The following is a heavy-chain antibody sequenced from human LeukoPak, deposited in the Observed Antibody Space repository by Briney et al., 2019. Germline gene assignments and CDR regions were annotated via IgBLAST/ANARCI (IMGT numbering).Heavy chain of an antibody. CDR2: IYHSGST. D-gene: IGHD3-22*01. J-gene: IGHJ3*02. Sequence: SGTLSLTCAVSGGSISSSNWWSWVRQPPGKGLEWIGEIYHSGSTNYNPSLKSRVTISVDKSKNQFSLKLSSVTAADTAVYYCARVSPEYYYDSSGALVGAFDIWGQGTMVTVSS. CDR3: ARVSPEYYYDSSGALVGAFDI. CDR1: GGSISSSNW. V-gene: IGHV4-4*02.